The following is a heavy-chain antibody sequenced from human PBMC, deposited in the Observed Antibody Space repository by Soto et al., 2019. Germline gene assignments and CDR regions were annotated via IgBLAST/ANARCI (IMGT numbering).Heavy chain of an antibody. CDR3: ARDRSSRGYSCFDP. J-gene: IGHJ5*02. Sequence: EVQLVESGGGLVKPGGSLRLSCAASGFTFSSYSMNWVRQAPGKGLEWVSSISSSSSYIYYADSVKGRFTISRDNAQNSLYLEMNSLRAEDTAVYYCARDRSSRGYSCFDPWGQGALVTVSS. CDR2: ISSSSSYI. D-gene: IGHD6-13*01. CDR1: GFTFSSYS. V-gene: IGHV3-21*01.